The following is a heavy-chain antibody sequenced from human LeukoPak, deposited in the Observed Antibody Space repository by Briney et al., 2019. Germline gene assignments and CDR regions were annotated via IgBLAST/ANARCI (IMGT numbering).Heavy chain of an antibody. CDR1: GFTFSDYY. CDR3: ARDESRQLVRGFDY. V-gene: IGHV3-7*04. J-gene: IGHJ4*02. D-gene: IGHD6-13*01. Sequence: GGSLRLSCAASGFTFSDYYMSWIRQAPGKGLEWVANIKQDGCEKYYEDSVKGRFTISRDNAKNSLYLQMNSLRAEDTAVYYCARDESRQLVRGFDYWGQGTLVTVSS. CDR2: IKQDGCEK.